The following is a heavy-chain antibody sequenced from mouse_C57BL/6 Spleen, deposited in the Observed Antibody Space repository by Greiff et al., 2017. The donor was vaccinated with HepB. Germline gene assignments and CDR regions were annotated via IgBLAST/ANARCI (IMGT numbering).Heavy chain of an antibody. Sequence: QVQLQQSGPELVKPGASVKISCKASGYSFTSYYIHWVKQRPGQGLEWIGWIYPGSGNTKYNEQFKGKATLTADTSSSTAYMQLSSLTSEDSAVYYCARITTVPYYFDYWGQGTTLTVSS. CDR1: GYSFTSYY. J-gene: IGHJ2*01. V-gene: IGHV1-66*01. D-gene: IGHD1-1*01. CDR2: IYPGSGNT. CDR3: ARITTVPYYFDY.